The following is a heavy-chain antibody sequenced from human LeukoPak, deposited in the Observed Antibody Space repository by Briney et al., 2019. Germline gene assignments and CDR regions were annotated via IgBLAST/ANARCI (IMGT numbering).Heavy chain of an antibody. V-gene: IGHV4-59*12. D-gene: IGHD3-10*01. Sequence: KPSETLSLTCTVSGGSISYYYRNWIRQPPGKGLEWIGYIYDSGSTNYNPSLKSRVTISEDTSKNQFSLRLSSVTPEDTAVYYCARTGGLRRYWGQGTLVTVSS. J-gene: IGHJ4*02. CDR3: ARTGGLRRY. CDR2: IYDSGST. CDR1: GGSISYYY.